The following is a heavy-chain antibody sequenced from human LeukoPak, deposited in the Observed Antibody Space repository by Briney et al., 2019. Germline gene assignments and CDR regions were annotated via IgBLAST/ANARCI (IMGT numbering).Heavy chain of an antibody. V-gene: IGHV1-2*02. D-gene: IGHD2-2*02. Sequence: VASVKVSCKASGYTFTGYYMHWVRQAPGQGLEWMGWINPNSGGTNYAQKFQGRVTMTRDTSINTAYMELSRLRSDDTAAYYCARGGYCLSTSCYKTFDYWGQGTLVTVSS. J-gene: IGHJ4*02. CDR1: GYTFTGYY. CDR3: ARGGYCLSTSCYKTFDY. CDR2: INPNSGGT.